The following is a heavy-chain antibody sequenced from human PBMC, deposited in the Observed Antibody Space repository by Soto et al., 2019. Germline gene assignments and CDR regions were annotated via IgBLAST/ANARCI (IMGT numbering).Heavy chain of an antibody. CDR1: GYRFTTYW. CDR3: ARLSCDSSGYFYCYFDY. J-gene: IGHJ4*02. CDR2: IYPGDSDT. D-gene: IGHD3-22*01. Sequence: ESLKVSCEGCGYRFTTYWIVWVRQMPGKGLEWMGIIYPGDSDTRYSPSFQGQVTISADKSISTAYLQWSRPKASDTAMYYCARLSCDSSGYFYCYFDYWGQGALVTGSS. V-gene: IGHV5-51*01.